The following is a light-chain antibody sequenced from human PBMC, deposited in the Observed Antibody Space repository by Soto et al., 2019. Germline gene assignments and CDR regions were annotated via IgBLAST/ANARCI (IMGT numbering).Light chain of an antibody. Sequence: EILITQSPGTLSVSPGERATLSCRASQRVSSNLAWYQQKPGRAPRLLIFGASTRATGIPARFSGSGSGTEFTLTISSLQSEDFAIYYCQHYNNRPLTFGGGTKVDIK. CDR2: GAS. CDR1: QRVSSN. V-gene: IGKV3-15*01. CDR3: QHYNNRPLT. J-gene: IGKJ4*01.